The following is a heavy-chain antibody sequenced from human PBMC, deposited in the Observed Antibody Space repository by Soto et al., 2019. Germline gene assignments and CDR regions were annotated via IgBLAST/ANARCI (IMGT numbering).Heavy chain of an antibody. J-gene: IGHJ4*02. D-gene: IGHD1-26*01. CDR1: GGSISSYY. Sequence: QVQLQESGPGLVKPSETLSLTCTVSGGSISSYYWSWIRQPPGKGLEWTGYIYYSGSTNYNPSLKSRVTISVDTSKNQFSLKLSSVTAADTAVYYCARRWGALFDYWGQGTLVTVSS. V-gene: IGHV4-59*08. CDR2: IYYSGST. CDR3: ARRWGALFDY.